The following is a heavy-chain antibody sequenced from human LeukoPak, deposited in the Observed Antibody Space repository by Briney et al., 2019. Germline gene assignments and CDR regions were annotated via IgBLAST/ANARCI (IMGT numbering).Heavy chain of an antibody. CDR3: ARVRGSYHFDY. Sequence: GGSLRLSXAASGFTFSSYEMNWVRQAPGKGLEWVSYINSIGTTIYYADSVRGRFTISRDNAKNSLYLQMNSLRAEDTAVYYCARVRGSYHFDYWGQGTLVTVSS. CDR2: INSIGTTI. CDR1: GFTFSSYE. J-gene: IGHJ4*02. D-gene: IGHD1-26*01. V-gene: IGHV3-48*03.